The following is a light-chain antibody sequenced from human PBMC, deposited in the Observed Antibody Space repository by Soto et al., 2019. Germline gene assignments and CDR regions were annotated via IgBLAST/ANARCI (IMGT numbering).Light chain of an antibody. J-gene: IGKJ1*01. CDR1: QSISSY. CDR2: AAS. Sequence: DIQMTQSPSSLSASVGDRVTITCRASQSISSYLNWYQQKPGKAPKLLIYAASSLQSGVPSRFSGSGSGTDFTLTISSLQPDDFATYYCQQYKGYSTWTFGQGTKVEIK. V-gene: IGKV1-39*01. CDR3: QQYKGYSTWT.